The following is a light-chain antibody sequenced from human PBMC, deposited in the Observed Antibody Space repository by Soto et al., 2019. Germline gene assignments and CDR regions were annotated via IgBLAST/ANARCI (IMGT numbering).Light chain of an antibody. J-gene: IGKJ5*01. CDR2: GAS. CDR3: QQRSNWPPIT. Sequence: EIVLTQSPGTLSLSTGERVTLSCRASQSVSSSYLAWYQQKPGQAPRLLIYGASTRAAGVSARFSGSGSGTDFTLTISCLEPEDFAVYYCQQRSNWPPITFGQGTRLEIK. CDR1: QSVSSSY. V-gene: IGKV3D-20*02.